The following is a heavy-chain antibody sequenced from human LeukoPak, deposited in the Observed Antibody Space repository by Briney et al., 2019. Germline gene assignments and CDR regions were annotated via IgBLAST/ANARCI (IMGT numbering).Heavy chain of an antibody. CDR2: INPNSGGT. CDR1: GYTFTGYY. V-gene: IGHV1-2*02. J-gene: IGHJ4*02. Sequence: ASVKVSCKASGYTFTGYYMHWVRQAPGQGLEWMGWINPNSGGTNYAQKFQGRVTMTRDTSISTAYMELSRLRSDDTAVYYCAVYCSGGSCYIAVNYWGQGTLVTVSS. CDR3: AVYCSGGSCYIAVNY. D-gene: IGHD2-15*01.